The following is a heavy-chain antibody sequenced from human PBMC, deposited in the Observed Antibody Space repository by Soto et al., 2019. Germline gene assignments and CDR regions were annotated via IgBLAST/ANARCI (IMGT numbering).Heavy chain of an antibody. Sequence: GGSLRLSCAASGFSFGSYAVSWVRQAPGKGLEWVSAISGSGGSTYYADSVKGRFTISRDNSKNTLYLQMNSLRAEDTAVYYCATLHPRLVSEPGYWGQGTLVTVSS. D-gene: IGHD3-9*01. CDR2: ISGSGGST. CDR1: GFSFGSYA. V-gene: IGHV3-23*01. J-gene: IGHJ4*02. CDR3: ATLHPRLVSEPGY.